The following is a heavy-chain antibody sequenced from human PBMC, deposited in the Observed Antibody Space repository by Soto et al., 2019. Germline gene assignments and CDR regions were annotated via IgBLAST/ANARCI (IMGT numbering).Heavy chain of an antibody. CDR3: APRRDGYNYYDY. D-gene: IGHD5-12*01. V-gene: IGHV2-5*02. J-gene: IGHJ4*02. Sequence: QITLKESGPTLVKPTQTLTLTCTFSGFSLSSSGMSVGWIRQPPGKALEWLALIDWDDDKRYSPSLKSRLTITKDTSKNQVVLTMTNMDPVDTATYYCAPRRDGYNYYDYWGQGTLVTVSS. CDR2: IDWDDDK. CDR1: GFSLSSSGMS.